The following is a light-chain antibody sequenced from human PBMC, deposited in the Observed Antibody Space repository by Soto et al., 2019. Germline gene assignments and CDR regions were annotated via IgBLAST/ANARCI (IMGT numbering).Light chain of an antibody. V-gene: IGKV3-20*01. CDR1: QSVSSSF. CDR3: QQDGSSPLT. Sequence: EIVLTQSPGTLSLSPGERATLSCRASQSVSSSFLAWYQQKPGHAPRLLIYGASSRATGITDRFSGSGSRTDFTLTISRQEPEDVAVYYCQQDGSSPLTFRGGTKVEIK. J-gene: IGKJ4*02. CDR2: GAS.